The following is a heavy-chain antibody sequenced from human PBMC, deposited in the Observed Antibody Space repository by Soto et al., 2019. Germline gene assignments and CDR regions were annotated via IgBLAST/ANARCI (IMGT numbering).Heavy chain of an antibody. J-gene: IGHJ6*02. CDR2: IKSKTDGGTT. Sequence: GGSLRLSCAASGFTFSNAWMNWVRQAPGKGLEWVGRIKSKTDGGTTDYAAPVKGRFTISRDDSKNTLYLQMNSLKTEDTAVYYCTTDLWGGPYDYGDYVGSFSDYYGMDVWGQGTTVTVSS. V-gene: IGHV3-15*07. D-gene: IGHD4-17*01. CDR1: GFTFSNAW. CDR3: TTDLWGGPYDYGDYVGSFSDYYGMDV.